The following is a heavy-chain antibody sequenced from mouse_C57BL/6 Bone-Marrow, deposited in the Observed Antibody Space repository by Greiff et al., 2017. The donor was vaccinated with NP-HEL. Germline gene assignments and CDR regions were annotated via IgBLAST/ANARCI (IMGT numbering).Heavy chain of an antibody. CDR1: GFTFSSYG. CDR3: ARHRVSHDGYSSSFAY. D-gene: IGHD2-3*01. J-gene: IGHJ3*01. V-gene: IGHV5-6*01. CDR2: ISSGGSYT. Sequence: EVQRVESGGDLVKPGGSLKLSCAASGFTFSSYGMSWVRQTPDKRLEWVATISSGGSYTYYPDSVKGRFTISRDNAKNTLYLQMSSLKSEDTAMYYCARHRVSHDGYSSSFAYWGQGTLVTVSA.